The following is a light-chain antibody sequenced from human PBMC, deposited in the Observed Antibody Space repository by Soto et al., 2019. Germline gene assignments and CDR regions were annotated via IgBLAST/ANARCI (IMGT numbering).Light chain of an antibody. J-gene: IGKJ4*01. CDR3: QQRSNWSELT. Sequence: EIVLTQSPATLSLSPGERATLSCRASQSVSSYLAWYQQKPGQAPRLLIYDASNRATGIPARFSGSGSGTDFTLTISSLEPEDFAVYYCQQRSNWSELTFGGGTKVETK. V-gene: IGKV3-11*01. CDR1: QSVSSY. CDR2: DAS.